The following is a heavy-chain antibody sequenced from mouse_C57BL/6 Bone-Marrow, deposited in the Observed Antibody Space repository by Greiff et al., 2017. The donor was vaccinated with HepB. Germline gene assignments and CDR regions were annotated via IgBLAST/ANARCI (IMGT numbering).Heavy chain of an antibody. Sequence: VHVKQSGAELVRPGSSVKMSCKTSGYTFTSYGINWVKQRPGQGLEWIGYIYIGNGYTEYNEKFKGKATLTSDTSSSTAYMQLSSLTSEDSAIYFCARSDITTVVASFDYWGQGTTLTVSS. CDR1: GYTFTSYG. J-gene: IGHJ2*01. CDR3: ARSDITTVVASFDY. CDR2: IYIGNGYT. D-gene: IGHD1-1*01. V-gene: IGHV1-58*01.